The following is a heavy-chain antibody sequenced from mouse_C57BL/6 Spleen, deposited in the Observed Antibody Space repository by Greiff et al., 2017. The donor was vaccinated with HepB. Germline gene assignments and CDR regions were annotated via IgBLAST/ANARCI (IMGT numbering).Heavy chain of an antibody. CDR3: ARGPLFAY. J-gene: IGHJ3*01. CDR1: GYTFTSYG. CDR2: IYPRSGNT. V-gene: IGHV1-81*01. Sequence: QVQLQQSGAELARPGASVKLSCKASGYTFTSYGISWVKQRTGQGLEWIGEIYPRSGNTYYNEKFKGKATLTADKPSSTAYMELRSLKSEDTAVYFCARGPLFAYWGQGTLVTVSA.